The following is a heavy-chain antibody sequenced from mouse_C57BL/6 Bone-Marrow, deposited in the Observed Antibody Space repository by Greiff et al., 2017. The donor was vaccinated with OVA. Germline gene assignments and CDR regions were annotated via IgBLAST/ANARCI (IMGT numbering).Heavy chain of an antibody. CDR2: INPNNGGT. CDR1: GYTFTDYY. V-gene: IGHV1-26*01. CDR3: ARGLRWSSYAGHAMDY. D-gene: IGHD1-1*01. J-gene: IGHJ4*01. Sequence: EVQLQQSGPELVKPGASVKISCKASGYTFTDYYMNWVKQSHGKSLEWIGDINPNNGGTSYNQKFKGKATLTVDKSSSTAYMELRSLTSDDSAVYYCARGLRWSSYAGHAMDYWGQGTSVTVSS.